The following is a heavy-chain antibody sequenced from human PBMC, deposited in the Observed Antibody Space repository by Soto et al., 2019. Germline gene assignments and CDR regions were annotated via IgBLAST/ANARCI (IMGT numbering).Heavy chain of an antibody. V-gene: IGHV1-69*13. Sequence: SVKVSCKASGGTFSSYAISWVRQAPGQGLEWMGGIIPIFGTANYAQKFQGRVTITADESTSTAYMELSSLRSEDTAVYYCARVKGVVPAAIYYSYGMDVWGQGTTVTVSS. D-gene: IGHD2-2*01. CDR2: IIPIFGTA. J-gene: IGHJ6*02. CDR3: ARVKGVVPAAIYYSYGMDV. CDR1: GGTFSSYA.